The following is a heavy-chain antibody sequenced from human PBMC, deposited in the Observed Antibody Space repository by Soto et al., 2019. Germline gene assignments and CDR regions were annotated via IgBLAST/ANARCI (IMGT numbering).Heavy chain of an antibody. J-gene: IGHJ6*03. V-gene: IGHV4-34*01. CDR2: INHSGST. CDR3: ARGENYRYDFWSXSYNYYSYFLXV. CDR1: GGTFGGYY. Sequence: SETLALTCAVYGGTFGGYYWSWIRQPPGKGLEWIGEINHSGSTNYNPSLKSRVTISVDTSKNQFSLKLTSVTAADTAVYYCARGENYRYDFWSXSYNYYSYFLXVWGKGTPVXVSS. D-gene: IGHD3-3*01.